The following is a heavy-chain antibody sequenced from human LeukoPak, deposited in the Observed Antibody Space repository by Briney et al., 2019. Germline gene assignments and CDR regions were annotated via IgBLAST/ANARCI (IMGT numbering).Heavy chain of an antibody. CDR1: GYTVTSYD. CDR3: ARGIHDSSGYYSYYYYYYYMDV. Sequence: ASVKVSCKASGYTVTSYDINWVRQATGQGLEWMGWMNPNSGNTGYAQKFQGRVTMTRNTSISTAYMELSSLRSEDTAVYYCARGIHDSSGYYSYYYYYYYMDVWGKGTTVTVSS. CDR2: MNPNSGNT. D-gene: IGHD3-22*01. J-gene: IGHJ6*03. V-gene: IGHV1-8*01.